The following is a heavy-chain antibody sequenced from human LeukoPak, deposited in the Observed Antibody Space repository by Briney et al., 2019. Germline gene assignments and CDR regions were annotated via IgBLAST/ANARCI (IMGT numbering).Heavy chain of an antibody. CDR1: GGSISSGGYS. V-gene: IGHV4-30-4*07. CDR3: ARDFHSSGWYPRRYYYMDV. D-gene: IGHD6-19*01. CDR2: IYYSGST. J-gene: IGHJ6*03. Sequence: SETLSLTCAVSGGSISSGGYSWSWIRQPPGKGLEWIGYIYYSGSTYYNPSLKSRVTISVDTSKNQFSLKLSSVTAADTAVYYCARDFHSSGWYPRRYYYMDVWGKGTTVTVSS.